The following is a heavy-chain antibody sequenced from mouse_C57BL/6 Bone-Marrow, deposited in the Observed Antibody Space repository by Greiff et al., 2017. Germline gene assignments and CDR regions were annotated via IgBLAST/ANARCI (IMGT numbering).Heavy chain of an antibody. CDR3: ARGSLSMDY. V-gene: IGHV1-55*01. D-gene: IGHD6-2*01. J-gene: IGHJ4*01. Sequence: VKLQQPGAELVKPGASVKMSCKASGYTFTSYWITWVKQRPGQGLEWIGDIYPGSGSTNYNEKFKSKATLTVDTSSSTAYMQLSSQTSEDSAVYYCARGSLSMDYWGQGTSVTVSS. CDR1: GYTFTSYW. CDR2: IYPGSGST.